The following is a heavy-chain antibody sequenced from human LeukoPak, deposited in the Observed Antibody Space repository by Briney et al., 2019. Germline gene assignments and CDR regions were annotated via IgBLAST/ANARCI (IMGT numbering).Heavy chain of an antibody. CDR1: GGSFSGYY. V-gene: IGHV4-34*01. J-gene: IGHJ3*02. CDR3: ARRGYSYGTEAFDI. D-gene: IGHD5-18*01. Sequence: SETLSLTCVVYGGSFSGYYWSWIRQPPGKGLEWIGEINHSGSTNYNPSLKSRVTISVDASKNQFSLKLSSVTAADTAVYYCARRGYSYGTEAFDIWGQGTMVTVSS. CDR2: INHSGST.